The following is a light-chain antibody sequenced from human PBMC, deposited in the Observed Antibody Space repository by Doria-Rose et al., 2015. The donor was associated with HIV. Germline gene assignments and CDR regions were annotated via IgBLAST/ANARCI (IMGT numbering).Light chain of an antibody. J-gene: IGKJ3*01. CDR3: QQYYDTPS. CDR1: QSLLYTSKNY. Sequence: TQSPESLGMSLGERATLNCKSNQSLLYTSKNYLAWYQQKPGRPPELLIYWASTRQSGVPARFSGSGSGTDFTLTISSLEAEDVAVYYCQQYYDTPSFGPGTTVDIK. V-gene: IGKV4-1*01. CDR2: WAS.